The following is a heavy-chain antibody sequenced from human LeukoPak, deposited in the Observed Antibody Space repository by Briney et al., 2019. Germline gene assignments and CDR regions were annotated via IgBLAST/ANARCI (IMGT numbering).Heavy chain of an antibody. CDR1: GFTFSSYS. CDR2: ISSSSSYI. J-gene: IGHJ4*02. Sequence: GGSLRLSCAASGFTFSSYSMNWVRQAPGKGLEWVSSISSSSSYIYYADSVKGRFTISRDNAKNSLYLQMNSLRAEDTAVYYCARAPTSRGSFDYWGQGTLVTVSS. CDR3: ARAPTSRGSFDY. V-gene: IGHV3-21*01. D-gene: IGHD3-16*01.